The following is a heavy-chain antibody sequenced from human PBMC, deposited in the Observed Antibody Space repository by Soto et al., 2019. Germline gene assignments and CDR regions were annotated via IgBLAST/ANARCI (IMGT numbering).Heavy chain of an antibody. CDR2: IDTSGST. V-gene: IGHV4-4*07. D-gene: IGHD3-16*02. CDR3: ARDFWGSYRTPLSNWFVP. CDR1: GGSISSHY. Sequence: SETLSLTCTVSGGSISSHYWSWIRQPAGKGLEWIGRIDTSGSTNYNPSLKSRVTMSVDTSKNQISLKLSSVTAADTAVYYCARDFWGSYRTPLSNWFVPWGQGALVTVSS. J-gene: IGHJ5*02.